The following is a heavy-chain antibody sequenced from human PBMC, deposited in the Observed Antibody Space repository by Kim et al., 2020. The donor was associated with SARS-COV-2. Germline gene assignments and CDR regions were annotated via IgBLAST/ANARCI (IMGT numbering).Heavy chain of an antibody. CDR2: ISAYNGNT. V-gene: IGHV1-18*04. CDR1: GYTFTSYG. D-gene: IGHD1-1*01. J-gene: IGHJ4*02. Sequence: ASVKVSCKASGYTFTSYGISWVRQAPGQGLEWMGWISAYNGNTNYAQKLQGRVTMTTDTSTSTAYMELRSLRSDDTAVYYCARDHWLELTYPWADYWGQGTLVTVSS. CDR3: ARDHWLELTYPWADY.